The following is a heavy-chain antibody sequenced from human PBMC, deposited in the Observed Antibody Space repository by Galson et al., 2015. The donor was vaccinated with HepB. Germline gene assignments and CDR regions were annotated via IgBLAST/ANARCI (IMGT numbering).Heavy chain of an antibody. Sequence: SLTCTVSGGPISNSYYYWGWVRQPPGKGLEWIGSIYYSGKTYYNLSLKSRLTISVDTSKNQFSLKVSSVTAADTAVYYCGREPGNYYGSGSYYDVWGQGTTVTVSS. D-gene: IGHD3-10*01. CDR1: GGPISNSYYY. CDR3: GREPGNYYGSGSYYDV. J-gene: IGHJ6*02. V-gene: IGHV4-39*07. CDR2: IYYSGKT.